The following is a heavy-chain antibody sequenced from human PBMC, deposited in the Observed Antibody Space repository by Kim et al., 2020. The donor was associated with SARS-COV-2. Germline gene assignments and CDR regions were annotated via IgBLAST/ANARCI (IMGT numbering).Heavy chain of an antibody. J-gene: IGHJ3*02. Sequence: IGYADSVKGRFTISRDNAKNSLYLQMNSLRAEDTALYYCSKSNYEGAFDIWGQGTMVTVSS. D-gene: IGHD3-22*01. CDR2: I. CDR3: SKSNYEGAFDI. V-gene: IGHV3-9*01.